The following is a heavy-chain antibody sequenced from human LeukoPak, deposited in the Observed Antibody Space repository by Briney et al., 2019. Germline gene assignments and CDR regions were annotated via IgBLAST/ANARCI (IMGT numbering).Heavy chain of an antibody. CDR3: ASAPRGAQRDY. J-gene: IGHJ4*02. Sequence: PGGSLRLSCAASGFTFSSSWMAWVRQAPGKGLEWVGNIKEDGTAKNYVVSVRGRFTISRDNAKNSLYLQMNSLRGEDTAVYYCASAPRGAQRDYWGQGTLVTVSS. CDR1: GFTFSSSW. V-gene: IGHV3-7*01. CDR2: IKEDGTAK. D-gene: IGHD3-10*01.